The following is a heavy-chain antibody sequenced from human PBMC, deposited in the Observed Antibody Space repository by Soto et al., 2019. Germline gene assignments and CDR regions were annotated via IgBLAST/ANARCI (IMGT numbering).Heavy chain of an antibody. D-gene: IGHD1-1*01. J-gene: IGHJ4*02. CDR3: ASEVQPVVRRDYDY. CDR2: ISSSGSM. V-gene: IGHV3-21*01. Sequence: GGSLRLSCAVSGYTFSRCTMNWVLQAPGKGLEWVSSISSSGSMYYADSVKGRFTISRDNAKNSLYLQMNSLRAEDTAVYYCASEVQPVVRRDYDYRGQRLLVTVST. CDR1: GYTFSRCT.